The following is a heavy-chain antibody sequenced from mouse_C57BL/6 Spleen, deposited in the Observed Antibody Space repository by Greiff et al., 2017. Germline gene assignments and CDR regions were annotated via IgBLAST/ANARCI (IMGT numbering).Heavy chain of an antibody. D-gene: IGHD4-1*01. CDR3: ANSGTGAGFAY. CDR2: ISSGSSTI. Sequence: EVQLVESGGGLVKPGGSLKLSCAASGFTFSDYGMHWVRQAPEKGLEWVAYISSGSSTIYYADTVKGRFTISRDNAKNTLFLQMTSLRSEDTAMYYCANSGTGAGFAYWGQGTLVTVSA. V-gene: IGHV5-17*01. CDR1: GFTFSDYG. J-gene: IGHJ3*01.